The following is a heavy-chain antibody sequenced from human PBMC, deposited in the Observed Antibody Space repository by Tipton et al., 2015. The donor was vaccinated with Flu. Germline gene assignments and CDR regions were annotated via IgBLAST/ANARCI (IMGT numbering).Heavy chain of an antibody. J-gene: IGHJ6*03. D-gene: IGHD3-10*01. CDR1: GFTFSSYS. V-gene: IGHV3-21*01. Sequence: SLRLSCAASGFTFSSYSMNWVRQAPGKGLEWVSSISSSSSYIYYADSVKGRFTISRDNAKNSLYLQMNSLRAEDTAVYYCARGYGSEPHVRYYYYYMDVWGKGTTVTVSS. CDR3: ARGYGSEPHVRYYYYYMDV. CDR2: ISSSSSYI.